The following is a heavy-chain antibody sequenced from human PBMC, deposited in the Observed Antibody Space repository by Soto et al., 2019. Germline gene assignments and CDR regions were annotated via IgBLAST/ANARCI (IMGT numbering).Heavy chain of an antibody. V-gene: IGHV3-33*01. Sequence: GGSLRLSCEASGFDISTYGLHWVRQAPGKGLEWLAFIWYDGSNQHYAASVKGRFTISRDNSRNTLYLQMNDLRADDTAVYFCARAVSSATYYDCIGYWGRGTLVTVSS. J-gene: IGHJ4*02. CDR1: GFDISTYG. D-gene: IGHD1-26*01. CDR2: IWYDGSNQ. CDR3: ARAVSSATYYDCIGY.